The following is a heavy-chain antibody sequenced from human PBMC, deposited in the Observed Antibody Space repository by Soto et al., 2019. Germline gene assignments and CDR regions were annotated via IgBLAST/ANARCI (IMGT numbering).Heavy chain of an antibody. CDR2: INQSGST. CDR3: ARGGVLLWFGEKNWFDP. J-gene: IGHJ5*02. CDR1: GGSFSGYY. D-gene: IGHD3-10*01. Sequence: PSETLSLTCAVYGGSFSGYYWSWIRQPPGKGLEWIGEINQSGSTNYNPSLKSRVTISVDTSKNQFSLKLSSVTAADTAVYYCARGGVLLWFGEKNWFDPWGQGTLVTVSS. V-gene: IGHV4-34*01.